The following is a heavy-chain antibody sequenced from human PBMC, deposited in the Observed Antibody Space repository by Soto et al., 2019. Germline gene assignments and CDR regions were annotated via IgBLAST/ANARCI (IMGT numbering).Heavy chain of an antibody. Sequence: SVKVSCKASGGTFSSYAISWVRQAPGQGLEWMGGIIPIFGTANYAQKFQGRVTITADESTSTAYMELSSLRSEDTAVYYCARPTWGYCSGGSCYSGSYYYGMDVWGQGTTVIVS. J-gene: IGHJ6*02. CDR1: GGTFSSYA. CDR3: ARPTWGYCSGGSCYSGSYYYGMDV. CDR2: IIPIFGTA. V-gene: IGHV1-69*13. D-gene: IGHD2-15*01.